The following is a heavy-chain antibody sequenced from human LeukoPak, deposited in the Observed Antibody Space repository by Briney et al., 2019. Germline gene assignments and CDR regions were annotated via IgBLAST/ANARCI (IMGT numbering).Heavy chain of an antibody. J-gene: IGHJ3*02. CDR1: GYTFTSYY. Sequence: GASVKVSCKASGYTFTSYYMHWVRQAPGQGLEWMGIINPSGGSTSYAQKFQGRVTMTRDTSTSTVYMELSSLRSEDTAVYYCARGPPRPKYYYDSSGYGNAFDIWGQGTMVTVSS. V-gene: IGHV1-46*01. CDR2: INPSGGST. D-gene: IGHD3-22*01. CDR3: ARGPPRPKYYYDSSGYGNAFDI.